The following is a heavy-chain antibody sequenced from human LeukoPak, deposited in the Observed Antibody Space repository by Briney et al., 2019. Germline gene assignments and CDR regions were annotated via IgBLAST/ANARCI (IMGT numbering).Heavy chain of an antibody. CDR3: ARDTLEIAVAGTYFDY. Sequence: GGSLRLSCAASGFTFSSYGMHWVHQAPGKGLEWVAVIWYDGSNKYYADSVKGRFTISRDNSKNTLYLQMNSLRAEDTAVYYCARDTLEIAVAGTYFDYWGQGTLVTVSS. V-gene: IGHV3-33*01. J-gene: IGHJ4*02. CDR1: GFTFSSYG. CDR2: IWYDGSNK. D-gene: IGHD6-19*01.